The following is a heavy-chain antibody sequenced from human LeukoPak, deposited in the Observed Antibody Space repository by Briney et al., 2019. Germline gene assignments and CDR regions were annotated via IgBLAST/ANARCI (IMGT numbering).Heavy chain of an antibody. J-gene: IGHJ2*01. CDR3: ARGNEYYYDSSGYSRYFDL. D-gene: IGHD3-22*01. Sequence: GGSLRLSCAASGFTFDDYDMSWVRQAPGKGLEWVSGINWNGGSTGYADSVKGRFTISRDNAKNSLYLQMNGLRAEDTALYYCARGNEYYYDSSGYSRYFDLWGRGTLVTVSS. CDR1: GFTFDDYD. CDR2: INWNGGST. V-gene: IGHV3-20*04.